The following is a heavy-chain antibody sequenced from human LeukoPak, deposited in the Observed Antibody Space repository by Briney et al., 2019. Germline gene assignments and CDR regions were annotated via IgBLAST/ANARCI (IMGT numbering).Heavy chain of an antibody. CDR1: GXTFDDYG. CDR3: ARLGSLCRNGVCYGG. V-gene: IGHV3-20*04. J-gene: IGHJ4*02. Sequence: PGGSLRLSCAASGXTFDDYGMSWVRQAPGKGLEWVSGINWNGGSTGYADSVKGRFTISRDNAKNSLYLQMNSLRAEDTAVYYCARLGSLCRNGVCYGGWGQGILVTVSS. CDR2: INWNGGST. D-gene: IGHD2-8*01.